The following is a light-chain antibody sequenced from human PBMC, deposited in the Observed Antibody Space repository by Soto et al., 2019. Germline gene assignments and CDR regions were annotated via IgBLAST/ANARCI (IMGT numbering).Light chain of an antibody. CDR3: QQYYTSSPYT. CDR1: QSISSSY. J-gene: IGKJ2*01. Sequence: EIVLTQSPGTLSLSPGERATLSCRASQSISSSYLAWYQQKPGQAPRLLIYAASSRATDIPDRFSGSGSGTDFTLTISRLEPEDFATYYCQQYYTSSPYTFGQGTKLEIK. CDR2: AAS. V-gene: IGKV3-20*01.